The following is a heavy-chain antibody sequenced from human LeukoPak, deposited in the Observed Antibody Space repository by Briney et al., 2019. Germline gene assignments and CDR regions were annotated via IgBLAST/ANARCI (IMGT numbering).Heavy chain of an antibody. CDR3: ARTIVELGKSDYFDY. Sequence: GSLRLSCAASGFTVSSNYMSWVRQAPGKGLEWVSVIYSGGSTYYADSVKGRFTISRDNSKNTLYLQMNNLRAEDTAVYYCARTIVELGKSDYFDYWGQGTLVTVSS. CDR2: IYSGGST. CDR1: GFTVSSNY. V-gene: IGHV3-53*01. J-gene: IGHJ4*02. D-gene: IGHD2/OR15-2a*01.